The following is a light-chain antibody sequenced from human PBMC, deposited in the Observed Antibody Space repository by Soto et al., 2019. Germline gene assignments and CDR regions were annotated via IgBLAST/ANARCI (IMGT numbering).Light chain of an antibody. CDR3: QPYGSSPPYT. CDR2: GSS. CDR1: QSVSNNY. V-gene: IGKV3-20*01. Sequence: EVVLTQSPGTLSLSPGERATLSCRASQSVSNNYLAWYQQKPGQSPKLLIFGSSDRATGIPDMFSGSGAGTDFTLTISSLETEDFAVYYCQPYGSSPPYTFGQGTKLEIK. J-gene: IGKJ2*01.